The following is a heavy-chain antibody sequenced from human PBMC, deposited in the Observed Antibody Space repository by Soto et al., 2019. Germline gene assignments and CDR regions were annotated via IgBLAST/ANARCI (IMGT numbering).Heavy chain of an antibody. CDR1: GFTFNNYG. CDR3: AKDQGIAASHGVD. J-gene: IGHJ3*01. Sequence: QVQLVESGGGVVQPGRSLRLSCAAAGFTFNNYGMHWVRQAPGKVLEWVATISNDGSDKYYADSVKGRLTISRDNSKNTVYLQMNSLRAEDTALYYCAKDQGIAASHGVDWGQGTMVTVSS. D-gene: IGHD6-13*01. CDR2: ISNDGSDK. V-gene: IGHV3-30*18.